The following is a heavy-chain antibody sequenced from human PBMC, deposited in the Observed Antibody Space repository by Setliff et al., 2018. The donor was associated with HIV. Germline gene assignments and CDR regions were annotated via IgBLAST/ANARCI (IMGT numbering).Heavy chain of an antibody. J-gene: IGHJ6*03. CDR1: GDSIRNDY. CDR3: VSGYYDSSGYYGYYYMDV. Sequence: SETLSLTCTVSGDSIRNDYWSWIRQPPGKGLEWIGYIYDSGSTNYNPSLKSRVTISVDTSKNQFSLKLSSVTAADTAVYYCVSGYYDSSGYYGYYYMDVWGKGTTVTVSS. V-gene: IGHV4-59*01. D-gene: IGHD3-22*01. CDR2: IYDSGST.